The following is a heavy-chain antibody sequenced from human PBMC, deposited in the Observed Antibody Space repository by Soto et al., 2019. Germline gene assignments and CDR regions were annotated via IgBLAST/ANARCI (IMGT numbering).Heavy chain of an antibody. CDR3: ARRGNGWFDP. CDR1: GYTFTSYG. D-gene: IGHD4-17*01. V-gene: IGHV1-18*04. Sequence: QVQLVQSGAEVKTPGASVKVSCKASGYTFTSYGISWVRQAPGQGLEWMGWISAYNGNTNYAQKLQGRVTMTTDTPTSKAYLEVRSQRADDTDVYYCARRGNGWFDPWGQGTLVTVAS. CDR2: ISAYNGNT. J-gene: IGHJ5*02.